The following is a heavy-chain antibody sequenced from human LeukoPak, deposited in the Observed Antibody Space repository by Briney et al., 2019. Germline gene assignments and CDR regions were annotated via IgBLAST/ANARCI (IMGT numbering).Heavy chain of an antibody. CDR2: ITSGSSPI. D-gene: IGHD4-17*01. Sequence: GGSLRLSCAASGFTFRSYSMNWVRQAPGKGLEWFSYITSGSSPIYYAGSVKGRFTISRDNAKNSLYLQMNSLRDEDTAVYYCARRAYGDDSFDYWGQGTLVTVSS. CDR3: ARRAYGDDSFDY. V-gene: IGHV3-48*02. J-gene: IGHJ4*02. CDR1: GFTFRSYS.